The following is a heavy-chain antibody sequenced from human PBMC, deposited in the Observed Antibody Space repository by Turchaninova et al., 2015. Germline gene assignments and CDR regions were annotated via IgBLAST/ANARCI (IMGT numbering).Heavy chain of an antibody. V-gene: IGHV3-7*03. CDR2: IKQDGSEK. D-gene: IGHD2-2*01. CDR3: ARGLWDIVVMPAAIPTYYFDY. J-gene: IGHJ4*02. Sequence: GSLRLSCAASGFSFSTYWMSWVRQAPGKGLELVANIKQDGSEKFYVDSVKGRFSISRDNARNSLYLQMNSLRAEDTAVYYCARGLWDIVVMPAAIPTYYFDYWGQGTLLTVSS. CDR1: GFSFSTYW.